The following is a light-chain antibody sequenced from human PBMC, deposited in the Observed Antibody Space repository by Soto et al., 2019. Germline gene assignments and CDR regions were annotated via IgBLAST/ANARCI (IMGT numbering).Light chain of an antibody. Sequence: DIQMTQSPSSVSASVGDRVTITCRASQGISSWLGWYQQKPGKAPNLLIHTASSLQSVVPSRFSGSGSGTDFTLTISSLQPEDCATYYCQQANIFPLTVGGGTKVEI. J-gene: IGKJ4*01. V-gene: IGKV1-12*01. CDR1: QGISSW. CDR2: TAS. CDR3: QQANIFPLT.